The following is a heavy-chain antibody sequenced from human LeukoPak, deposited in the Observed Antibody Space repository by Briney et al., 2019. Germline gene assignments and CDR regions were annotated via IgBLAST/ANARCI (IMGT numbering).Heavy chain of an antibody. CDR1: GFTFSSYA. CDR3: AREMVRGVITIPFDY. D-gene: IGHD3-10*01. Sequence: PGGSLRLSCAASGFTFSSYAMSWVRQAPGKGLEWVSAISGIGGSTYYADSVKGRFTISKDNSKNTLYLQMNSLRAEDTAVYYCAREMVRGVITIPFDYWGQGTLVTVSS. J-gene: IGHJ4*02. V-gene: IGHV3-23*01. CDR2: ISGIGGST.